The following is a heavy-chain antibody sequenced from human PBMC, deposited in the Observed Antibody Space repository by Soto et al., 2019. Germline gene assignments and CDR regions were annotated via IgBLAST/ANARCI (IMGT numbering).Heavy chain of an antibody. CDR1: GFTFDDYA. Sequence: GGSLRLSCAASGFTFDDYAMHWVRQAPGKGLEWVSGISWNSGSIGYADSVKGRFTLSRDNAKNSLYLQMNSLRAEDTALYYCAKDIDILTGGDAFDIWGQGTMVTVSS. CDR2: ISWNSGSI. J-gene: IGHJ3*02. D-gene: IGHD3-9*01. CDR3: AKDIDILTGGDAFDI. V-gene: IGHV3-9*01.